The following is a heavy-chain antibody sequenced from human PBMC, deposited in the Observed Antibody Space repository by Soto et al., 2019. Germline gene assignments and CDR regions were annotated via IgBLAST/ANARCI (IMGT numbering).Heavy chain of an antibody. CDR1: GGAFSSYT. V-gene: IGHV1-69*02. CDR3: ARSLYYYDSSGYSAPHFDY. D-gene: IGHD3-22*01. CDR2: IIPILGIA. J-gene: IGHJ4*02. Sequence: SVKVSCKASGGAFSSYTISWVRQAPGQGLEWMGRIIPILGIANYAQKFQGRVTITADKSTSTAYMELSSLRSEDTAVYYCARSLYYYDSSGYSAPHFDYWGQGTLVTVSS.